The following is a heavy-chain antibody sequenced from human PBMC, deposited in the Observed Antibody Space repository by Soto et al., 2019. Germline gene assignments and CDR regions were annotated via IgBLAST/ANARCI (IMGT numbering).Heavy chain of an antibody. CDR1: GGSISGYY. Sequence: QVQLQESGPRLVKPSETLSLTCTVSGGSISGYYWIWIRQPPGKGPEWVGYIYYSEITNYNPSLKSRVTISVDTSKNQFSLRLTSVTAADTAVYYCARAGLYSSGWYEDHWGQGTLVTVSS. D-gene: IGHD6-19*01. V-gene: IGHV4-59*01. J-gene: IGHJ4*02. CDR3: ARAGLYSSGWYEDH. CDR2: IYYSEIT.